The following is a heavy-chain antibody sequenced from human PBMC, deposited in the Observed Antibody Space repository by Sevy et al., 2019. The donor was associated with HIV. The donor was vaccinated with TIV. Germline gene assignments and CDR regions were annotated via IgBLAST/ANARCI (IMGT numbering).Heavy chain of an antibody. CDR3: ARGRYTYGSYYFDY. CDR2: ISSRGSTI. Sequence: GGSLRLSCAASEFTFSDYYISWIRQAPGKGLEWVTYISSRGSTIYYADSVKGRFTISRDNAKNSLYLQMNSLRAEDTAVYYCARGRYTYGSYYFDYWGQGTLVTVSS. J-gene: IGHJ4*02. CDR1: EFTFSDYY. D-gene: IGHD5-18*01. V-gene: IGHV3-11*01.